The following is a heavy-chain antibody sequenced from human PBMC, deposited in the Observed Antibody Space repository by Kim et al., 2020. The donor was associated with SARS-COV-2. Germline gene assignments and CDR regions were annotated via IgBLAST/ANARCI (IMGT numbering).Heavy chain of an antibody. CDR3: ARVSLPTAARYYFDY. Sequence: ASVKVSCKASGYTFTSYYMHWVRQAPGQGLEWMGIINPSGGSTSYAQKFQGRVTMTRDTSTSTVYMELSSLRSEDTAVYYCARVSLPTAARYYFDYWGQGTLVTVSS. CDR1: GYTFTSYY. J-gene: IGHJ4*02. CDR2: INPSGGST. V-gene: IGHV1-46*01. D-gene: IGHD2-21*02.